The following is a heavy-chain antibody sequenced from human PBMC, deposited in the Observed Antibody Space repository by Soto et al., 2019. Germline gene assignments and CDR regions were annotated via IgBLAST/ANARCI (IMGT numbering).Heavy chain of an antibody. Sequence: ASVKVSCKASGYTFTGYYMHWVRQAPGQGLEWMGWINPNSGGTNYAQKFQGRVTMTRDTSISTAYMELSRLRSDDTAVYYCARDEKIAVAGKVRFYYYFGMDVWGQGTTVTVSS. CDR2: INPNSGGT. D-gene: IGHD6-19*01. J-gene: IGHJ6*02. CDR3: ARDEKIAVAGKVRFYYYFGMDV. V-gene: IGHV1-2*02. CDR1: GYTFTGYY.